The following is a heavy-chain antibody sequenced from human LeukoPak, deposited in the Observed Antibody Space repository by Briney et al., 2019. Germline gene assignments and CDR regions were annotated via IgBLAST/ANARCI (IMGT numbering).Heavy chain of an antibody. V-gene: IGHV3-48*03. CDR3: ARESGYYYGYYGMDV. CDR2: ISSSGSTI. Sequence: GGSLRLSCAASGFTFSSYEMNWVRQAPGKGLEWVSYISSSGSTIYYADSVKGRFTISRDNAKNSLYLQMNSLRAEDTAVYYCARESGYYYGYYGMDVWGQGTTVTVSS. J-gene: IGHJ6*02. CDR1: GFTFSSYE. D-gene: IGHD3-3*01.